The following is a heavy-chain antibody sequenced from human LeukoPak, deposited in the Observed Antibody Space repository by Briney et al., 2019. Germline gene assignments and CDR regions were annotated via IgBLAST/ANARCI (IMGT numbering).Heavy chain of an antibody. CDR2: IKEDGSDK. J-gene: IGHJ3*02. Sequence: GGSLSYSCAASGFTFSRYWMTWVRQAPGKGLEWVANIKEDGSDKNYVDSVKGRFTMSRDNARNLVYLHMNSLRAEDTAVYYCARYYYNDDGYSEDAFDIWGQGTLGTVSS. V-gene: IGHV3-7*01. D-gene: IGHD3-22*01. CDR3: ARYYYNDDGYSEDAFDI. CDR1: GFTFSRYW.